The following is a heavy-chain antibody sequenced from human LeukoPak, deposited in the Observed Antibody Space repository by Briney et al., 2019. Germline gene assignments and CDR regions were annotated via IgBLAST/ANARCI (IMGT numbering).Heavy chain of an antibody. CDR3: ARRGGKNYGDYLLYYYYMDV. J-gene: IGHJ6*03. CDR2: ISTYNGDT. V-gene: IGHV1-18*01. Sequence: ASVKVSCKASGYTFSSYGISWVRQAPGQGLEWMGWISTYNGDTHYAQKFQGRVTMTTDTSTSTAYMELRSLRSDDTAMYYCARRGGKNYGDYLLYYYYMDVWGKGTTVTVSS. CDR1: GYTFSSYG. D-gene: IGHD4-17*01.